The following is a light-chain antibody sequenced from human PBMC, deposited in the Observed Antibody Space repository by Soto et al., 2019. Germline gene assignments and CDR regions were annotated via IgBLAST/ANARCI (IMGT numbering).Light chain of an antibody. CDR1: QSVSSN. CDR3: QQYDNWPLT. J-gene: IGKJ4*01. V-gene: IGKV3-15*01. Sequence: EIVMTQSPATLPVSPGERATLSCRASQSVSSNLAWYLQKPGQAPRFLIYGASTRATGIPARFSGSGSGTEFTLTISSLQSEDFAVYYCQQYDNWPLTFGGGTKVEIK. CDR2: GAS.